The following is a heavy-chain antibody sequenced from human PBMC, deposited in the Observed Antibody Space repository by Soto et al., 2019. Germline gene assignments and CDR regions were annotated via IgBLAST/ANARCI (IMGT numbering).Heavy chain of an antibody. J-gene: IGHJ6*02. CDR1: GGTFSSYA. CDR2: IIPIFGTA. Sequence: SVKVSCKASGGTFSSYAISWVRQAPGQGLEWMGGIIPIFGTANYAQKFQGRVTITADKSTSTAYMELSSLRSEDTAVYYCARTTYSSGWLISEVGYYYYGMDVWGQGTTVTVSS. V-gene: IGHV1-69*06. D-gene: IGHD6-19*01. CDR3: ARTTYSSGWLISEVGYYYYGMDV.